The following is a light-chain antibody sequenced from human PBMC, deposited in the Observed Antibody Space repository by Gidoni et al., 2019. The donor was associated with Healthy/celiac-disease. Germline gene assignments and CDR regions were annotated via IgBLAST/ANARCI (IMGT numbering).Light chain of an antibody. J-gene: IGLJ3*02. CDR2: YDD. V-gene: IGLV1-36*01. Sequence: QSVLTQPPSVSEAPRQRVTIPCSGSSSNIGNNAVNWYQQLPGKAPKLLIYYDDLLPSGVSDRFSGSKSGTSASLAISGLQSEDEADYYCAAWDDSRNGPVFGGGTKLTVL. CDR1: SSNIGNNA. CDR3: AAWDDSRNGPV.